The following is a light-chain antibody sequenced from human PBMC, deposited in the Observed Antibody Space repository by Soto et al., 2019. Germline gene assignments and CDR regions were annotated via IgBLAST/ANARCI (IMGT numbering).Light chain of an antibody. CDR3: QQYGSSSWT. Sequence: EIVLTQSPGTLSLSPGERATLSCRASQSVSSSYLAWYQQKPGQAPRLLIYGASSRATGIPDRFSGSGYGTDFTLTVSRLEPEDFGVYYCQQYGSSSWTFGQGTKVEIK. CDR1: QSVSSSY. V-gene: IGKV3-20*01. J-gene: IGKJ1*01. CDR2: GAS.